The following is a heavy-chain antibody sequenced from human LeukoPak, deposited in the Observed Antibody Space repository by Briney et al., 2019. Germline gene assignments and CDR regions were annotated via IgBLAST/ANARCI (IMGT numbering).Heavy chain of an antibody. J-gene: IGHJ6*03. D-gene: IGHD6-13*01. CDR2: INHSGST. CDR1: GGSSSGYY. CDR3: ARGTIAAPYYYYYMDV. Sequence: SETLSLTCAVYGGSSSGYYWSWIRQPPGKGLEGIGEINHSGSTNYNPSLKSRVTISVDTSKNQFSLKLSSVTAADTAVYYCARGTIAAPYYYYYMDVWGKGTTVTVSS. V-gene: IGHV4-34*01.